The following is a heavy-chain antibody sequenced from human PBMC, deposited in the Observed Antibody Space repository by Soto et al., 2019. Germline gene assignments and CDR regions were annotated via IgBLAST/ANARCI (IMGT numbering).Heavy chain of an antibody. D-gene: IGHD3-3*01. CDR3: AKWSATRYEFWSGYSDYCYYMDV. Sequence: EVQLLESGGGLVQPGGYLRLSCAASGFTFSSYAMSWVRQAPGKGLEWVSAISGSGGSTYYADSVKGRFTISRENCKSTLHLQMSRLRAEDTAVYYCAKWSATRYEFWSGYSDYCYYMDVWGKGTTVSVSS. CDR2: ISGSGGST. J-gene: IGHJ6*03. V-gene: IGHV3-23*01. CDR1: GFTFSSYA.